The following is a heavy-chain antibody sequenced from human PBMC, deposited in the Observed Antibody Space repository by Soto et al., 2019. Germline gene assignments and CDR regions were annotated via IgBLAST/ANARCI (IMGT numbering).Heavy chain of an antibody. D-gene: IGHD6-19*01. Sequence: DVQLVESGGVVVQPGGSLRLSCAASGFTFDDYTMHWVRQAPGKGLEWVSLISWDGGSTYYADSVKGRFTISRDNSKNSLYLQMNSLRTEDTALYYCAKDSRGWSNNYYGMEVWGQGTTVTVSS. CDR2: ISWDGGST. CDR1: GFTFDDYT. J-gene: IGHJ6*02. CDR3: AKDSRGWSNNYYGMEV. V-gene: IGHV3-43*01.